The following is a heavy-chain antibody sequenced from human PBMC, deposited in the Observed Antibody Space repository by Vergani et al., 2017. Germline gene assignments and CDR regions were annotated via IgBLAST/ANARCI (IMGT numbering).Heavy chain of an antibody. CDR1: GFTFKNNT. CDR2: ISSSSAYL. Sequence: VQLVESGGGLVKPGGSLRLSCEGSGFTFKNNTMTWFRQAPGKGLELVTSISSSSAYLHYADSVKGRFTISRDNAKKSLFLQMNNLRADDTAVYYCASRVSANGGLDTWGQGTLVTVSS. D-gene: IGHD2-15*01. CDR3: ASRVSANGGLDT. J-gene: IGHJ5*02. V-gene: IGHV3-21*02.